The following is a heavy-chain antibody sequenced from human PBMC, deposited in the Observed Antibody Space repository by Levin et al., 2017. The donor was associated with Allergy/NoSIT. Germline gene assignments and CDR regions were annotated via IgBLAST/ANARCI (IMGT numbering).Heavy chain of an antibody. CDR1: GFTFSNSW. CDR2: IHGDGSGT. V-gene: IGHV3-74*03. J-gene: IGHJ6*02. Sequence: PGGSLRLSCVVSGFTFSNSWMHWVRQAPGKGLVWVSRIHGDGSGTTYADSVKGRFTISRDNAKNTLYLQMSSLRVDDTAVYFCARDYYYSLDVWGQGTTVTVSS. CDR3: ARDYYYSLDV.